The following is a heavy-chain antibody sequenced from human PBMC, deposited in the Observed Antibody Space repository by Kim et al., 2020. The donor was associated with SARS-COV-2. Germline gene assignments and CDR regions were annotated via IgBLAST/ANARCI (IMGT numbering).Heavy chain of an antibody. Sequence: DSVKGRFTISRDNSKNTLYLQMNSLRAEDTAVYYCAKSFKLLPSYWYFDLWGRGTLVTVSS. V-gene: IGHV3-23*01. J-gene: IGHJ2*01. CDR3: AKSFKLLPSYWYFDL. D-gene: IGHD2-15*01.